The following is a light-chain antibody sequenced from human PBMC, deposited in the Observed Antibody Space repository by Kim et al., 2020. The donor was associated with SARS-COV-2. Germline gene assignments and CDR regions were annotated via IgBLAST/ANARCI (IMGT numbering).Light chain of an antibody. CDR3: QQYDNWTPT. Sequence: DIVMTQSPATLSVSPGERVTVSCRASQSVSSRLAWYQQKPGQALTLLIYGASTRATGIPPRFSGSESGTEFTLTISSLQSEDFAVYHCQQYDNWTPTFGQGTKVDFK. CDR2: GAS. J-gene: IGKJ1*01. V-gene: IGKV3-15*01. CDR1: QSVSSR.